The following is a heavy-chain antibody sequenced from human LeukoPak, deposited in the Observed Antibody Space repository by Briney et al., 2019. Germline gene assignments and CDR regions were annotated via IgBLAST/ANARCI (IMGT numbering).Heavy chain of an antibody. CDR3: AGDLGYYGSGSYFPLDY. J-gene: IGHJ4*02. CDR2: ISSSSSTI. CDR1: GFTFSSYS. Sequence: GGSLRLSCAASGFTFSSYSMNWVRQAPGKGLEWVSYISSSSSTIYYADSVKGRFTISRDNAKNSLYLQMNSLRAEDTAVYYCAGDLGYYGSGSYFPLDYWGQGTLVTVSS. D-gene: IGHD3-10*01. V-gene: IGHV3-48*04.